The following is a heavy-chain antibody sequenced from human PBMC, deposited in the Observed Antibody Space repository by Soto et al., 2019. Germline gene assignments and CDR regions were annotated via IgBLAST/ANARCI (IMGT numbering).Heavy chain of an antibody. J-gene: IGHJ4*02. CDR1: GDSVSRAKW. CDR3: ARSDGWYRFDS. V-gene: IGHV4-4*01. CDR2: VAHDGIT. D-gene: IGHD6-19*01. Sequence: QVHLQESGPGLATPSGTLSLTCTVAGDSVSRAKWWNWVRQPPGKGLEWIGEVAHDGITRYNPTFMSRVTLSLDGSKNLFSLSVNSVTAADTAIYCCARSDGWYRFDSWGQGILVNISS.